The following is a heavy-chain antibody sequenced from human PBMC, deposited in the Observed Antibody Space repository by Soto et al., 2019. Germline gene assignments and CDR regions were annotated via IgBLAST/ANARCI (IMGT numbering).Heavy chain of an antibody. V-gene: IGHV4-31*03. Sequence: QVQLQESGPGLVKPSQTLSLTCTVSGGSISSGGYYWSWIRHHPGKGLEWIGYIFYSGSTFYSPSLKSRVTISVDTARNQFSLNLRSVTAADTAVYYCARGESSSSWYRESHFDSWGQGTLVTVSS. D-gene: IGHD6-13*01. CDR3: ARGESSSSWYRESHFDS. CDR1: GGSISSGGYY. CDR2: IFYSGST. J-gene: IGHJ4*02.